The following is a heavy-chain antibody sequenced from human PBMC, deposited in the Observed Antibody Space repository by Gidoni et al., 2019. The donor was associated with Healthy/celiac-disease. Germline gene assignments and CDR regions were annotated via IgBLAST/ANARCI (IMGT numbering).Heavy chain of an antibody. V-gene: IGHV4-34*01. J-gene: IGHJ5*02. D-gene: IGHD6-25*01. CDR3: ARGVRGIAAA. Sequence: GLEWIGEITHSGSTNYNPSLKSRVTISVDTSKNQFSLKLSSVTAADTAVYYCARGVRGIAAAWGQGTLVTVSS. CDR2: ITHSGST.